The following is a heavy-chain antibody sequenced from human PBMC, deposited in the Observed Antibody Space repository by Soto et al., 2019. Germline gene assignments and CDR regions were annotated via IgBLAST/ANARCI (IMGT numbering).Heavy chain of an antibody. CDR2: IYYSGST. J-gene: IGHJ4*02. CDR3: AREQEYYDSSGYQRGFDY. V-gene: IGHV4-59*01. CDR1: GGSFSGYY. D-gene: IGHD3-22*01. Sequence: SETLSLTCAVYGGSFSGYYWSWIRQPPGKGLEWIGYIYYSGSTNYNPSLKSRVTISVDTSKNQFSLKLSSVTAADTAVYYCAREQEYYDSSGYQRGFDYWGQGTLVTVSS.